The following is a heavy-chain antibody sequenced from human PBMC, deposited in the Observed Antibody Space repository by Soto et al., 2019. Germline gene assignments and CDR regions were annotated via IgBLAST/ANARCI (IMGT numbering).Heavy chain of an antibody. CDR3: AKDPRGDPRGMDV. CDR1: GFKVSSYG. CDR2: ISGSGGST. Sequence: RGSLRLSYEASGFKVSSYGMSWVRQAPGKGLEWVSAISGSGGSTYYADSVKGRFTISRDNSKNTLYLQMNSLRAEDTAVYYCAKDPRGDPRGMDVWGQGTTVTVSS. V-gene: IGHV3-23*01. D-gene: IGHD2-21*02. J-gene: IGHJ6*02.